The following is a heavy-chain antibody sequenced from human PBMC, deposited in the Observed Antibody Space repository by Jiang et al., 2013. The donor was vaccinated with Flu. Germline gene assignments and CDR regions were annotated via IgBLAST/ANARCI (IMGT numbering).Heavy chain of an antibody. CDR3: ARGAVVVPAASNWFDP. Sequence: IGYIYYSGSTELQPSLKSRVTISVDTSKNQFSLKLSSVTAADTAVYYCARGAVVVPAASNWFDPWGQGTLVTVSS. V-gene: IGHV4-59*09. J-gene: IGHJ5*02. CDR2: IYYSGST. D-gene: IGHD2-2*01.